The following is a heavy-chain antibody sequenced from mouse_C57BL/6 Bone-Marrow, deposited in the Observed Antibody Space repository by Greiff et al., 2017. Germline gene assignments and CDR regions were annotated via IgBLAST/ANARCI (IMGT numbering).Heavy chain of an antibody. CDR2: ILPGSGST. CDR3: ARSFITTVVAKRYFDY. V-gene: IGHV1-9*01. Sequence: QVQLKQSGAELMKPGASVKLSCKATGYTFTGYWIEWVKQRPGHGLEWIGEILPGSGSTNYNEKFKGKATFTADTSSNTAYMQLSSLTTEDSAIYYCARSFITTVVAKRYFDYWGQGTTLTVSS. CDR1: GYTFTGYW. J-gene: IGHJ2*01. D-gene: IGHD1-1*01.